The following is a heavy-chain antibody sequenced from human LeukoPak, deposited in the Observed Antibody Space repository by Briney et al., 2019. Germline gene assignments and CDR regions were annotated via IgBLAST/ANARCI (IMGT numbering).Heavy chain of an antibody. CDR2: IGSSSSYI. CDR1: GFTFSSYS. D-gene: IGHD2-2*01. V-gene: IGHV3-21*01. J-gene: IGHJ6*02. Sequence: PGGSLRLSCAASGFTFSSYSMNWVRQAPGKGLEWVSSIGSSSSYIYYADSVKGRFTISRDNAKNSLYLQMNSLRAEDTAVYYCARTYCSSTSCYDTRYYYYGMDVWGQGTTVTVSS. CDR3: ARTYCSSTSCYDTRYYYYGMDV.